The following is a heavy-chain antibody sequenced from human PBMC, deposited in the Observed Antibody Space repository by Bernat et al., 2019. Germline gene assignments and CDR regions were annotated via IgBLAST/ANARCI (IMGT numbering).Heavy chain of an antibody. J-gene: IGHJ4*02. Sequence: EVQLVESGGGLVQPGGSLRLSCAASGFTFSSYAMSWVRQAPGKGLEWVSAISGSGGSTYYADSVKGRFTISRDNSKNTLYLQMNSLRAEDTAVYYCAKDSPADATYYYGSGSYSPHFDYWGQGTLVTVSS. CDR1: GFTFSSYA. CDR3: AKDSPADATYYYGSGSYSPHFDY. D-gene: IGHD3-10*01. CDR2: ISGSGGST. V-gene: IGHV3-23*04.